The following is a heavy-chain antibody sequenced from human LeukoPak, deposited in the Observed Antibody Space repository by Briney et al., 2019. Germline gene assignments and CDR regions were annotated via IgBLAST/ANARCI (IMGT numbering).Heavy chain of an antibody. Sequence: PGGSLRLSCAGSRFTFSAYALNWVRQAPGKGLEWVSIIYSGGTTYYADSVKGRFTISRDPSKNTLSLQMNSLRAEDTAVYFCARVGDHFHWNLDLWGRGTLVIVSS. J-gene: IGHJ2*01. CDR1: RFTFSAYA. V-gene: IGHV3-53*01. CDR3: ARVGDHFHWNLDL. CDR2: IYSGGTT. D-gene: IGHD3-3*02.